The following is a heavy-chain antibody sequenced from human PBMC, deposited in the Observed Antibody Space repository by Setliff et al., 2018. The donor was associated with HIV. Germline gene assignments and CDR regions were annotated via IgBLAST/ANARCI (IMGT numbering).Heavy chain of an antibody. Sequence: PSETLSLTCAVYGGSFNDYYWTWIRQPPGKGLEWIGEIDHSGSTKYHASRKSRVTISIDTSKNKISRRLSSVTAAETAVYYCARGLNYYGSGSYLPLGYWGQGTLVTVSS. D-gene: IGHD3-10*01. CDR2: IDHSGST. V-gene: IGHV4-34*01. CDR1: GGSFNDYY. CDR3: ARGLNYYGSGSYLPLGY. J-gene: IGHJ4*02.